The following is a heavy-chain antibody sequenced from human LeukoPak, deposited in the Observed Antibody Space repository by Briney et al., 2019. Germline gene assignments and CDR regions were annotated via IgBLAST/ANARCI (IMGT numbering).Heavy chain of an antibody. V-gene: IGHV1-2*02. CDR2: INPDSGVT. Sequence: GASVKVSCKASGYTFSHYGFSWVRQAPGQGLEWMGWINPDSGVTNYAQKFQGGVTMTRDTSISTAYMELSRLRSDDTAVYHCARGFDWLEYYFDYWGQGTLVTVSS. J-gene: IGHJ4*02. CDR3: ARGFDWLEYYFDY. CDR1: GYTFSHYG. D-gene: IGHD3-9*01.